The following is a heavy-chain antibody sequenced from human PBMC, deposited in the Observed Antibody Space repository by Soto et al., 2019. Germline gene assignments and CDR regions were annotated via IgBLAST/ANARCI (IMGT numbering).Heavy chain of an antibody. Sequence: EVQLLESGGGLLQPGGSLRLSCSASGFTFNNYAMAWVRQAPGEGLEWDSGISGSGATPYYADSVKGRFTISRDNSKNTLFLQINSLSAEDTAVYFCAKAGFCTGVSCYFYYFDSWCQGALVTVSS. D-gene: IGHD2-15*01. CDR3: AKAGFCTGVSCYFYYFDS. J-gene: IGHJ4*02. V-gene: IGHV3-23*01. CDR2: ISGSGATP. CDR1: GFTFNNYA.